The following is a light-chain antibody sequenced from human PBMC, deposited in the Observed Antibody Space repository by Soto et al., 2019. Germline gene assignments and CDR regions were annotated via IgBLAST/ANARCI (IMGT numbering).Light chain of an antibody. J-gene: IGLJ2*01. CDR2: EVN. CDR3: SSYETSNVVV. CDR1: SSDVGGYNY. V-gene: IGLV2-8*01. Sequence: QSVLTQPPSASGSPGQSVTISCTGTSSDVGGYNYVSWYQHHPGKAPKLMIYEVNRRPSGVPARFSGSKSGNTASLTVSGLQAEDEAVYYCSSYETSNVVVFGGGTKLTVL.